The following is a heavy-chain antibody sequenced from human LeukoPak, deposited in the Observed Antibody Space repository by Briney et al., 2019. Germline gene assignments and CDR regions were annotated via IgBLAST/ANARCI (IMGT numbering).Heavy chain of an antibody. V-gene: IGHV1-2*02. Sequence: ASVKVSCKASGYTFTGYYMHWVRQAPGQGLEWMGWINHNSGGTNYAQKFQGRVTMTRDTSISTAYMELSRLRSDDTAVYYCARAVYDILTGYYGPADYWGQGTLVTVSS. J-gene: IGHJ4*02. CDR2: INHNSGGT. CDR3: ARAVYDILTGYYGPADY. CDR1: GYTFTGYY. D-gene: IGHD3-9*01.